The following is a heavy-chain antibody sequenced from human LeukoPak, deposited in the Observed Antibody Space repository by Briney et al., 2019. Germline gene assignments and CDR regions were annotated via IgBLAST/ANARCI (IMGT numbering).Heavy chain of an antibody. CDR1: GFTFSSYS. CDR2: SSSSSSYI. V-gene: IGHV3-21*01. Sequence: GGSLRLSCAASGFTFSSYSMNWVRQAPGKGLEWVSSSSSSSSYIYYADSVKGRFTISRDNAKNSLYLQMNSLRAEDTAVYYCARAHLPAAMIWWFDPWGQGTLVAVSS. D-gene: IGHD2-2*01. CDR3: ARAHLPAAMIWWFDP. J-gene: IGHJ5*02.